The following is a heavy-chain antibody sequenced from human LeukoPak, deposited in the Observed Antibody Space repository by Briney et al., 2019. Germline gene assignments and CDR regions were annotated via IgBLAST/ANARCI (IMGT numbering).Heavy chain of an antibody. Sequence: GESPKISCKGSGYSFTSYWIGWVRQMPGKGLEWMGIIYPGDSDTRYSPSFQGQVTISADKSISTAYLQWSSLKASDTAMYYCARQACSGGSCYPAFGYWGQGTLVTVSS. J-gene: IGHJ4*02. CDR1: GYSFTSYW. CDR3: ARQACSGGSCYPAFGY. CDR2: IYPGDSDT. D-gene: IGHD2-15*01. V-gene: IGHV5-51*01.